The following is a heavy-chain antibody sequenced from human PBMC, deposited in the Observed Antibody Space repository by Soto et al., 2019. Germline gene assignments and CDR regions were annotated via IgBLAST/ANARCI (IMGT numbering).Heavy chain of an antibody. J-gene: IGHJ6*02. CDR3: VREDYYDGSGYFVV. CDR1: GDSVSSNSAA. Sequence: PSQTLSLTCAISGDSVSSNSAAWNWVRTSPSRGLEWLGRTYYGSKWYNDYAISVKSRITIKADTSKNQFSLQLNSVTPEDTAVYYCVREDYYDGSGYFVVWGQGTTVTVSS. V-gene: IGHV6-1*01. CDR2: TYYGSKWYN. D-gene: IGHD3-22*01.